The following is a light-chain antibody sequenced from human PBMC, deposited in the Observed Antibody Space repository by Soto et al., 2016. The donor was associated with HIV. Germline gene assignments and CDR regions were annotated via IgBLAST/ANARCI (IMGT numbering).Light chain of an antibody. CDR1: QGISSY. CDR2: AAS. CDR3: QQYYSYPXT. J-gene: IGKJ1*01. Sequence: AIRMTQSPSSLSASTGDRVTITCRASQGISSYLAWYQQKPGKAPKLLIYAASTLQSGVPSRFSGSGSGTDFTLTISCLQSEDFATYYCQQYYSYPXTFGQGTKVEIK. V-gene: IGKV1-8*01.